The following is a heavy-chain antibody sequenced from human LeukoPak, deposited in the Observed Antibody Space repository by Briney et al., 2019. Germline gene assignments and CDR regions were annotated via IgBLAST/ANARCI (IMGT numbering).Heavy chain of an antibody. J-gene: IGHJ4*02. CDR1: GYTFTGYY. D-gene: IGHD2-2*01. Sequence: ASVKVSCKASGYTFTGYYMHWVRQAPGQGLEWMGWINPNSGGTNYAQKFQGRVTMTRDTSISTAYMELSRLRSDDTAVYYCARVPGCSSTSCYPTGDYWGQGTQVTVSS. V-gene: IGHV1-2*02. CDR3: ARVPGCSSTSCYPTGDY. CDR2: INPNSGGT.